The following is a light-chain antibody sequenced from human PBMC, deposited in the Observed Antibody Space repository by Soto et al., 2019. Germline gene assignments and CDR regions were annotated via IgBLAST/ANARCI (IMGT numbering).Light chain of an antibody. CDR2: GAS. Sequence: EIVLTQSPGTLSLSPGERATLSCRASQSVSSNYLAWYQQKPGQAPRLLIYGASSRATGIPDRFSGSGSGTDFTLTISRLEPEDFEVYYSPQYGNSHQTFVKGTQVNI. V-gene: IGKV3-20*01. CDR3: PQYGNSHQT. J-gene: IGKJ1*01. CDR1: QSVSSNY.